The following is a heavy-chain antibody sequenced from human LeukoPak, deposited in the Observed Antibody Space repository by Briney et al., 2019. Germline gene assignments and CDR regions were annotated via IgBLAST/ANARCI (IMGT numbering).Heavy chain of an antibody. CDR1: GFTFSIYA. V-gene: IGHV3-7*01. CDR2: IKGDGREK. J-gene: IGHJ5*02. CDR3: AKIEGTFGGVLVR. Sequence: GGSLRLSCAASGFTFSIYAMTWVRQAPGKGLEWVANIKGDGREKYYVDSVKGRFTISRDNAKNSLFLQMNSLRAADTAIYYCAKIEGTFGGVLVRWGQGTLVTVSS. D-gene: IGHD3-16*01.